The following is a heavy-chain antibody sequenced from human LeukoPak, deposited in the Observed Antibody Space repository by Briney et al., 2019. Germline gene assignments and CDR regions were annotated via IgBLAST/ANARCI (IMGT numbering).Heavy chain of an antibody. CDR2: MYYNVTS. CDR1: GDSITTYY. Sequence: SEPLSLTCTVSGDSITTYYWSWIRQPPGKGLEWIAYMYYNVTSDYNPSLKSRVTMSVDMSTNQISLKLSSVTAADTAVYFCARGSGGDGSGSLWGQGTLVTVSS. D-gene: IGHD3-10*01. J-gene: IGHJ4*02. V-gene: IGHV4-59*01. CDR3: ARGSGGDGSGSL.